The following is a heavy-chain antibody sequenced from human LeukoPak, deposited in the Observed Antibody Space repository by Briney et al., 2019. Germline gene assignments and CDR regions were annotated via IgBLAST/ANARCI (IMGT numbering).Heavy chain of an antibody. Sequence: SETLSLTCAVSGGSISSGSYSWSWIRQPPGKGLEWIGYFHYTGSTYYNPSLKSRVTISIDTSKNQFSLKLSSVTAADTAVYYCAGGELRYFDWLSDGPVVPPIYDYWGQGTLVTVSS. V-gene: IGHV4-30-4*07. CDR3: AGGELRYFDWLSDGPVVPPIYDY. J-gene: IGHJ4*02. CDR1: GGSISSGSYS. CDR2: FHYTGST. D-gene: IGHD3-9*01.